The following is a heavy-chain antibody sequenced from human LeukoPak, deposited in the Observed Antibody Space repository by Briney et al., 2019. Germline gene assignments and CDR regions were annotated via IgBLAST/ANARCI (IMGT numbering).Heavy chain of an antibody. J-gene: IGHJ4*02. CDR2: ISGSGGST. Sequence: GGSLRLSCAXSGFTFSSYAMSWVRQAPGKGLEWVSAISGSGGSTYYADSVKGRFTISRDNSKNTLYLQMNSLRAEDTAVYYCARYSGSYIHPFDCWGQGTLVTVSS. CDR3: ARYSGSYIHPFDC. CDR1: GFTFSSYA. V-gene: IGHV3-23*01. D-gene: IGHD1-26*01.